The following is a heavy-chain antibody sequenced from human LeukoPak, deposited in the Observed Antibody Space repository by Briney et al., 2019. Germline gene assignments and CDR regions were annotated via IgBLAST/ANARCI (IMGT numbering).Heavy chain of an antibody. D-gene: IGHD4-17*01. CDR3: ARHLTYAFDY. Sequence: GGSLRLSCAASGFSISTYDRHRVRQAPGKGLEWVAYIQYDGSNKYFADSVKGRFTISRDNSKSTLYLQMNSLRAEDTAVYYCARHLTYAFDYWGQGTLVTVSS. CDR2: IQYDGSNK. V-gene: IGHV3-30*02. CDR1: GFSISTYD. J-gene: IGHJ4*02.